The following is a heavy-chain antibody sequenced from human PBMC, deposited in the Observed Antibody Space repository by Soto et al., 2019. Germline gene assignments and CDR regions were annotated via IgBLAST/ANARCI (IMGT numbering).Heavy chain of an antibody. V-gene: IGHV4-34*01. CDR3: ARWGVEGDTAGGGFDY. Sequence: PSETLSLTCAVYGGSFSGYYLSWIRQPPGKGLEWIGEINHSGSTNYNPSLKSRVTISVDTSKNQFSLKLSSVTAADTAVYYCARWGVEGDTAGGGFDYWGQGTLVTVYS. J-gene: IGHJ4*02. D-gene: IGHD5-18*01. CDR1: GGSFSGYY. CDR2: INHSGST.